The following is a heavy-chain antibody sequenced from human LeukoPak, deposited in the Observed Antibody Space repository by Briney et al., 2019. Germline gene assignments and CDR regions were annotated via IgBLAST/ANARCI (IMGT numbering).Heavy chain of an antibody. J-gene: IGHJ4*02. CDR1: GFTFSSYA. Sequence: GGSLRLSCAASGFTFSSYAMSWVRQAPGKGLEWVSAISGSGGSTYYADSVKGRFTISRDNSKNTLYLQVNSLRAEDTAVYYCAKLKPPLYSSSPRGPVDYWGQGTLVTVSS. CDR3: AKLKPPLYSSSPRGPVDY. V-gene: IGHV3-23*01. CDR2: ISGSGGST. D-gene: IGHD6-13*01.